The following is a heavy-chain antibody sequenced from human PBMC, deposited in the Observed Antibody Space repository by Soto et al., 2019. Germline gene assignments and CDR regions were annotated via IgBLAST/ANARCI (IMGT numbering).Heavy chain of an antibody. V-gene: IGHV5-51*01. D-gene: IGHD6-6*01. CDR2: IYPGDSDT. Sequence: GESLKISCKGSGYSFTSYWIGWVRQMPGKGLEWMGIIYPGDSDTRYSPYFQGQATISADKSISTAYLQWSSLKASDTAMYYSARQGYSSSSPTTYGMDVWGQGTTVTVS. J-gene: IGHJ6*02. CDR1: GYSFTSYW. CDR3: ARQGYSSSSPTTYGMDV.